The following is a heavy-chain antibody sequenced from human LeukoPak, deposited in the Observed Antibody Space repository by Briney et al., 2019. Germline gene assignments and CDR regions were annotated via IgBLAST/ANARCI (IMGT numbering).Heavy chain of an antibody. J-gene: IGHJ3*02. V-gene: IGHV4-59*01. Sequence: SETLSLTCTVSCGSISSYYWSWIRQPPGKGLEWIGYIYYSGSTNYNPSLKSRVTISVDTSKNQFSLKLSSVTAADTAVYYCARRTYYYDSSGQYFDIWGQGTMVSVSS. CDR3: ARRTYYYDSSGQYFDI. CDR1: CGSISSYY. D-gene: IGHD3-22*01. CDR2: IYYSGST.